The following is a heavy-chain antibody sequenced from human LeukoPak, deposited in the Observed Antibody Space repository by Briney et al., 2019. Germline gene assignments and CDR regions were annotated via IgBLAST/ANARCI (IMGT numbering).Heavy chain of an antibody. J-gene: IGHJ4*02. Sequence: GGSLSLSCAVSGFTFSTYSMSRVRQCPGKGLEWVSYISSSSRTIYYADSVKGRFTISRDNAKNSVSLQMNSLRAEDTAVYYCARRSSPDYYNSGTNYLFDYWGQGTLVTVSS. V-gene: IGHV3-48*01. D-gene: IGHD3-10*01. CDR3: ARRSSPDYYNSGTNYLFDY. CDR1: GFTFSTYS. CDR2: ISSSSRTI.